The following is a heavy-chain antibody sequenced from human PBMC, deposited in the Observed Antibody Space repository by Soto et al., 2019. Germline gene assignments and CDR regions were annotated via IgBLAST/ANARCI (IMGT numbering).Heavy chain of an antibody. D-gene: IGHD3-22*01. CDR1: GGTFSSYA. CDR3: ARAAGGYYDSSGYSHMDV. CDR2: IIPIFGTA. J-gene: IGHJ6*02. Sequence: ASVKVSCKASGGTFSSYAISWVRQAPGQGLEWMGGIIPIFGTANYAQKFQGRVTITADESTSTAYMELSSLRSEDTAVYYCARAAGGYYDSSGYSHMDVWGQGTTVTVSS. V-gene: IGHV1-69*13.